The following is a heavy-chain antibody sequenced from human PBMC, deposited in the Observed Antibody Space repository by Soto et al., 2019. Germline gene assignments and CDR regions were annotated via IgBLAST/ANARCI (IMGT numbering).Heavy chain of an antibody. Sequence: GGSLRLSCAASGFTFSSYWMSWVRQAPGKGLEWVANIKQDGSQKWYVDSVKGRFTVSRDNAKNSLYLQMNSLRAEDTAVYYCARVDYYDSSGPFSDASEMWGQGTMVSLSS. CDR1: GFTFSSYW. J-gene: IGHJ3*02. D-gene: IGHD3-22*01. CDR2: IKQDGSQK. CDR3: ARVDYYDSSGPFSDASEM. V-gene: IGHV3-7*04.